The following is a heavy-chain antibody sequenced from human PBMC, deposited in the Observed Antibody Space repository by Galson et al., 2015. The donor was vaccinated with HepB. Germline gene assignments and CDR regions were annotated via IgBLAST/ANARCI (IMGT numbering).Heavy chain of an antibody. D-gene: IGHD6-13*01. CDR3: AAAGNAFDI. Sequence: SLRLSCAASGFTFSRYGMHWVRQAPGKGLEWVAVIWHDGSEKYYADSVKGRFTISRDNSKNTLYLQMNSLRADDTAVYYCAAAGNAFDIWGQGTMVTVSS. CDR1: GFTFSRYG. J-gene: IGHJ3*02. CDR2: IWHDGSEK. V-gene: IGHV3-33*01.